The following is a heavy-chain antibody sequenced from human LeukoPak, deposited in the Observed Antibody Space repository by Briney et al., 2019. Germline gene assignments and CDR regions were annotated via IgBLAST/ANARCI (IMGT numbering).Heavy chain of an antibody. CDR3: ASGFEQWLEFDY. Sequence: GGSLRLSCAASGFTFDDYAMHWVRQAPGKGLEWVSGISWNSGSIGYADSVKGRFTISRDNAKNSLYLQMNSLSAEDTAVYYCASGFEQWLEFDYWGQGTLVTVSS. J-gene: IGHJ4*02. CDR1: GFTFDDYA. D-gene: IGHD6-19*01. V-gene: IGHV3-9*01. CDR2: ISWNSGSI.